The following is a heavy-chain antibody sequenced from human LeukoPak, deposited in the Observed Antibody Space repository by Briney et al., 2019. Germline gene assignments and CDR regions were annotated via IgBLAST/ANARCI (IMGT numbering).Heavy chain of an antibody. CDR3: ARDPYCGGGSCYSNYFDY. CDR2: ISSSSGYT. Sequence: GGSLRLSCAVSGFTFSDYWMTWIRQAPGKGLEWISYISSSSGYTNYADSVKGRFTVSRDNAKDSLYLQMNTLRAEDTAVYYCARDPYCGGGSCYSNYFDYWGQGTLVTVSS. V-gene: IGHV3-11*06. D-gene: IGHD2-15*01. J-gene: IGHJ4*02. CDR1: GFTFSDYW.